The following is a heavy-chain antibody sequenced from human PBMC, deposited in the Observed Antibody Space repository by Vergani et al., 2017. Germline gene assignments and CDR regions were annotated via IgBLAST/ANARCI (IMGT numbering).Heavy chain of an antibody. CDR1: GGSISSYY. J-gene: IGHJ6*02. D-gene: IGHD2-2*01. CDR2: IYTSGST. Sequence: QVQLQESGPGLVKPSETLSLTCTVSGGSISSYYWSWIRQPPGKGLERIGYIYTSGSTNYNPSLKSRVTIAVDTSKNQFSLKLSSVTAADTAVYYCARETGYCSSTSCYVHGMDVWGQGTTVTVSS. CDR3: ARETGYCSSTSCYVHGMDV. V-gene: IGHV4-4*09.